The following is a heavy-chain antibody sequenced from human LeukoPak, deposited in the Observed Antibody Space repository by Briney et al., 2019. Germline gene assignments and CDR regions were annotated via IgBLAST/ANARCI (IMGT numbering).Heavy chain of an antibody. Sequence: PGGSLRPPCAVSGFTFSTYRMNWVRQAPGMGLEWVSYISSSSSITYYADSVKGRFTISRDNVKNSLFLQMDSLRDEDTAVYYCARSGYSGYEFDHWGQGTRVTVSS. CDR3: ARSGYSGYEFDH. CDR2: ISSSSSIT. D-gene: IGHD5-12*01. J-gene: IGHJ4*02. CDR1: GFTFSTYR. V-gene: IGHV3-48*02.